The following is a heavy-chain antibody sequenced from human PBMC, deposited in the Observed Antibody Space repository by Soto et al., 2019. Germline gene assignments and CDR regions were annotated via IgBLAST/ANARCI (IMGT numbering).Heavy chain of an antibody. CDR2: TFHSGST. CDR1: GGSVSSSY. Sequence: QVQLQESGPGLVKPSETLSLTCTVSGGSVSSSYWAWIRQPPGKGLEWIGYTFHSGSTKYNPSLKTRVTMSVDTSENQFSLKLSSVTAADTAVYYCARDQSGTPYFDLWGRGTLVIVSS. D-gene: IGHD1-7*01. V-gene: IGHV4-59*02. CDR3: ARDQSGTPYFDL. J-gene: IGHJ2*01.